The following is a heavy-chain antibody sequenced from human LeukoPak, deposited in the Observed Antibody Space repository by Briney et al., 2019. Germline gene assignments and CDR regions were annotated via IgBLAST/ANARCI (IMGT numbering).Heavy chain of an antibody. D-gene: IGHD6-19*01. Sequence: GGSLRLFCAASGFTFSNYWMTWVRQAPGKGLEWVANIKRDGSEKYYVDSVKGRFTISRDNTKNSLYLQMNSLRAEDTAVYYCTRPETAVAGLPFDYWGQGTLVTVSS. CDR1: GFTFSNYW. CDR2: IKRDGSEK. CDR3: TRPETAVAGLPFDY. V-gene: IGHV3-7*03. J-gene: IGHJ4*02.